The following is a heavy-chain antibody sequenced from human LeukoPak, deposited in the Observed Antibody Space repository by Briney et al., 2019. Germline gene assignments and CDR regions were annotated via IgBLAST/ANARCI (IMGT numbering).Heavy chain of an antibody. V-gene: IGHV4-34*01. CDR1: GGSFSGYY. J-gene: IGHJ3*02. Sequence: SETLSLTCAVYGGSFSGYYWSWIRQPPGKGLEWIGEINHSGSTNYNPSLKSRVTISVDTSKNQFSLKLSSVTAADAAVHYCAREFHCSGGSCSHDAFDIWGQGTMVTVSS. CDR2: INHSGST. CDR3: AREFHCSGGSCSHDAFDI. D-gene: IGHD2-15*01.